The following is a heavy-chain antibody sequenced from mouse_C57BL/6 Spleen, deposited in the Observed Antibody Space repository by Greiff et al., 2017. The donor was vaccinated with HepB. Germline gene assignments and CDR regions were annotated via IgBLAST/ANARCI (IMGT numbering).Heavy chain of an antibody. CDR1: GFNIKDDY. V-gene: IGHV14-4*01. D-gene: IGHD2-3*01. CDR3: TTGWLPTRDYAMDY. CDR2: IDPENGDT. Sequence: VQLQQSGAELVRPGASVKLSCTASGFNIKDDYMHWVKQRPEQGLEWIGWIDPENGDTEYASKFQGKATITADTSSNTAYLQLSSLTSEDTAVYYCTTGWLPTRDYAMDYWGQGTSVTVSS. J-gene: IGHJ4*01.